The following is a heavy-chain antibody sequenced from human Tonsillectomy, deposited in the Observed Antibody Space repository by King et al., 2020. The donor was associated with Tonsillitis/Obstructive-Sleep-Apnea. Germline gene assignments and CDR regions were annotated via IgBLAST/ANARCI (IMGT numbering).Heavy chain of an antibody. CDR2: ISYDGSNK. D-gene: IGHD3-3*01. J-gene: IGHJ3*02. CDR3: AKVTLRFLCQPFDAFDI. CDR1: GFTFSSYG. V-gene: IGHV3-30*18. Sequence: VQLVESGGGVVQPGRSLRLSCAVSGFTFSSYGMHWVRQAPGKGLEWVAVISYDGSNKYYADSVKGRFTISRDNSKNTLYLQMNSLRAEDTAVYYCAKVTLRFLCQPFDAFDIWGQGTMVTVSS.